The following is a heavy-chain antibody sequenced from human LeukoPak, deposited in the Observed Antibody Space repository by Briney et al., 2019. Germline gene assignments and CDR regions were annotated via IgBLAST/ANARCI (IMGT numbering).Heavy chain of an antibody. CDR2: IKQGGSEK. V-gene: IGHV3-7*04. CDR3: TRGSQVSGY. Sequence: PGGSLRLSCAASGFTFSSLWMNWVRQAPGKGLEWVASIKQGGSEKYYVDSVKGRFTISRDNAKNSLYLQMNSLRAEDTAVYYCTRGSQVSGYWGQGTLVTVSS. J-gene: IGHJ4*02. CDR1: GFTFSSLW.